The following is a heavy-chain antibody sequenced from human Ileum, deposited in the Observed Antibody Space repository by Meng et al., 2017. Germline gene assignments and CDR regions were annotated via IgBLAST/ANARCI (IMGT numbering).Heavy chain of an antibody. V-gene: IGHV4-4*02. CDR3: VRHGGKYFDS. Sequence: VQLAASGPGLVEPSGPLSLPCPFSGGPISSSFYWSWVRQSPGKGLEWIGQIYLAGSPNYNPSLESRVTISVDKSKNQFSLRLTSVTAADTAIFYCVRHGGKYFDSWGQGTLVTVSS. CDR2: IYLAGSP. CDR1: GGPISSSFY. D-gene: IGHD2-15*01. J-gene: IGHJ4*02.